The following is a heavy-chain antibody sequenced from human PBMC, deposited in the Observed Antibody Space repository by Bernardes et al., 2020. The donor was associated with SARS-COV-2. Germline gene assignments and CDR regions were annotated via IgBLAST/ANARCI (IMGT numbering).Heavy chain of an antibody. J-gene: IGHJ6*02. Sequence: AAVKVSCKVSGYTLTELSMHWVRQAPGQGLEWMGGFDPEDGETIYAQKFQGRVTMTEDTSTDTAYMELSSLRSEDTAVYYCATSHYYYYYGMDVWGQGTTVTVSS. CDR1: GYTLTELS. V-gene: IGHV1-24*01. CDR2: FDPEDGET. CDR3: ATSHYYYYYGMDV.